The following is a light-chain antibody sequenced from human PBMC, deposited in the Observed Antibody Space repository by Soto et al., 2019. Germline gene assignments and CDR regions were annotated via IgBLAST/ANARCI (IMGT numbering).Light chain of an antibody. CDR2: EVN. V-gene: IGLV2-8*01. J-gene: IGLJ3*02. CDR1: SSDVGRYKY. CDR3: SSFAVSSKLV. Sequence: QSVLTQPPAASGSPGQSVTISCTGTSSDVGRYKYVSWYQQYPGKAPKVMIYEVNKRPSGVPDRFSGSKSGNTASLTVSGLQTEDEAHYYCSSFAVSSKLVFGGGTKLTVL.